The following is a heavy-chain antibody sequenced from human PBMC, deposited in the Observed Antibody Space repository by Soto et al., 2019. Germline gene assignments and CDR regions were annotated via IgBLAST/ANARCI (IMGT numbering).Heavy chain of an antibody. CDR3: ARRWGTYFDF. D-gene: IGHD7-27*01. CDR1: GGSISSYY. Sequence: SETLSLTCTVSGGSISSYYWSWIRQPPGKGLEWIGYIYYSGSTDYDPSLKSRITISVDTSKNQFSLKLSSVTAADTAVYYCARRWGTYFDFWGQGTLVTVSS. V-gene: IGHV4-59*01. J-gene: IGHJ4*02. CDR2: IYYSGST.